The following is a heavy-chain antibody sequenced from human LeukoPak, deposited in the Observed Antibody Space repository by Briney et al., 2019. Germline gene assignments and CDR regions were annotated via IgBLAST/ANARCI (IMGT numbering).Heavy chain of an antibody. D-gene: IGHD2-15*01. Sequence: GGSLRLSXAASGFTFSSYWMSWVCQAPGKGLVWVANIKQDGSEKYYVDSVKGRFTISRDNAKNSLYLQMNSLRAEDTAVYYCARGYCSGGSCFFDYWGQGTLVTVSS. CDR1: GFTFSSYW. J-gene: IGHJ4*02. CDR3: ARGYCSGGSCFFDY. CDR2: IKQDGSEK. V-gene: IGHV3-7*01.